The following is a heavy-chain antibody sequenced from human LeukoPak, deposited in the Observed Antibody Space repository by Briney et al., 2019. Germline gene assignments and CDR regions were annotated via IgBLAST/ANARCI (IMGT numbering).Heavy chain of an antibody. Sequence: GGSLTLSCAASGFTIATKYMNWVRQPPGKGLEWVAIIYSGATTYYEDSVRGRFTISRDTSKNPVSLQMISLRAEDTAVYFCARVGDHYHWNLDLWGPGTLVTVSS. D-gene: IGHD3-10*01. CDR1: GFTIATKY. CDR2: IYSGATT. V-gene: IGHV3-53*01. CDR3: ARVGDHYHWNLDL. J-gene: IGHJ2*01.